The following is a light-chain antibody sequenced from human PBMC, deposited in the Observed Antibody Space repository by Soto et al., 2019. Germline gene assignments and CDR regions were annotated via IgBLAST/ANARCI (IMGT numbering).Light chain of an antibody. CDR2: DAS. J-gene: IGKJ4*01. CDR1: ETINTW. Sequence: DIQMTQSPSSLSVSVGDRVTITCRASETINTWLAWYQQKPGKAPKILIYDASKLERGVPSRLSGSGSGAEFTLTISSLQPDDLGTYYCQQYSSYPLTFGGGTKVELK. V-gene: IGKV1-5*01. CDR3: QQYSSYPLT.